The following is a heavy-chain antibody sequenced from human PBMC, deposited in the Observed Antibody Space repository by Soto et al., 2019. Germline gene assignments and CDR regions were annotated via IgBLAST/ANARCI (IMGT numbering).Heavy chain of an antibody. CDR2: IYSGGST. V-gene: IGHV3-66*01. D-gene: IGHD6-6*01. J-gene: IGHJ6*02. CDR3: ASYSSSSHYYYYGMDV. CDR1: GFTVSSNY. Sequence: EVQLVESGGGLVQPGGSLRLSCAASGFTVSSNYMSWVRQAPGKGLEWVSVIYSGGSTYYADSVKGRFTISRDNSKNTLYLQMNTLRAEDTAVYYCASYSSSSHYYYYGMDVWGQGTTVTVCS.